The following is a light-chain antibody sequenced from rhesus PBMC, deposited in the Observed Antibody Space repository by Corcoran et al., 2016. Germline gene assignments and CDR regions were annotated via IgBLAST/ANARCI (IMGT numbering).Light chain of an antibody. V-gene: IGKV1-21*01. Sequence: DIQMTQSPSSLSASVGDTVTITCRASQSISSWLACYQQQPGKAPNLLIYKASSLQSVVPSRVSGSGAVTEFTLTISSLQPEDFATYYCQQYNSAPLTFGGGTKVEIK. J-gene: IGKJ4*01. CDR3: QQYNSAPLT. CDR1: QSISSW. CDR2: KAS.